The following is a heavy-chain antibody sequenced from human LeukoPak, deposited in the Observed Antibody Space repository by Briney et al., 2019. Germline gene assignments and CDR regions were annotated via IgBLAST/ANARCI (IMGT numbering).Heavy chain of an antibody. V-gene: IGHV4-39*01. CDR2: IYYTGIT. Sequence: ASETLSLTCTVSGGSISSSSDNWGWIRQPPGKGLEWIGSIYYTGITYYNPSLMNRVTMSVDTSKNQFSLRLSSVTAADTAMYYCARQGRATVVMYMDDWGKGTTVTVSS. J-gene: IGHJ6*03. D-gene: IGHD4-23*01. CDR3: ARQGRATVVMYMDD. CDR1: GGSISSSSDN.